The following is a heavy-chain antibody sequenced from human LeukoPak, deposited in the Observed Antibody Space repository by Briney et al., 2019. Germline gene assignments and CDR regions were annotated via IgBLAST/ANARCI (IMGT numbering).Heavy chain of an antibody. D-gene: IGHD3-22*01. CDR2: IYYNGNT. CDR1: GGSISSGGYY. CDR3: TRIFYYETGGYYPDH. Sequence: SETLSLTCTVSGGSISSGGYYWSWIRQHPGKGLEWIGYIYYNGNTYSNPSLKSRLTISGDTSKNQFSLKLSSVTAADTAVYYCTRIFYYETGGYYPDHWGQGTLVTVSS. J-gene: IGHJ4*02. V-gene: IGHV4-31*03.